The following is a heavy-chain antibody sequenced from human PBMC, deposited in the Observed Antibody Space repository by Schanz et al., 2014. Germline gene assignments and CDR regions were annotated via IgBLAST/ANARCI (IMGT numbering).Heavy chain of an antibody. CDR3: ARLHYVSARDFDF. Sequence: QVQLQESGPGLVKPSETLSLTCTVAGYSVSHDHWSWIRQPPGKGLEYIGYIYYGGDANYNPSLESRFPLSLATSKNQFSLNRSSVTAADTAVYYCARLHYVSARDFDFWGQGIPVTVSS. J-gene: IGHJ4*02. V-gene: IGHV4-59*08. CDR1: GYSVSHDH. CDR2: IYYGGDA. D-gene: IGHD3-16*01.